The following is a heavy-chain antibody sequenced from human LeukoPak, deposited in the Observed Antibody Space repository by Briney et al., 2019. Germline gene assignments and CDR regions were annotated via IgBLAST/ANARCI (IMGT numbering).Heavy chain of an antibody. CDR2: IYYSGST. CDR1: GGSVSSGSYY. D-gene: IGHD3-22*01. J-gene: IGHJ4*02. Sequence: PSETLSLTCTVSGGSVSSGSYYWSWIRQHPGKGLEWIGYIYYSGSTYYNPSLKSRVTISVDTSKNQFSLKLSSVTAADTAVYYCASSTYYYDKNEGGFDYWGQGTLVTVSS. V-gene: IGHV4-31*03. CDR3: ASSTYYYDKNEGGFDY.